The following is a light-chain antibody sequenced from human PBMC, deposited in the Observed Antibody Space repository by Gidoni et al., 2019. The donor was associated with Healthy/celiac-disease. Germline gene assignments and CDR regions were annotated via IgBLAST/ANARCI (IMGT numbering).Light chain of an antibody. V-gene: IGKV3-11*01. CDR3: QQRIS. CDR2: DAS. J-gene: IGKJ3*01. Sequence: EIVFTQSPATLSLSPGESATLPCRASQSVSSYLAWYQQKPGQAPRLLIYDASNRATGIPPRFSGSGSGTDFTLTISSLEPEDFAVYYCQQRISFGPXTKVDIK. CDR1: QSVSSY.